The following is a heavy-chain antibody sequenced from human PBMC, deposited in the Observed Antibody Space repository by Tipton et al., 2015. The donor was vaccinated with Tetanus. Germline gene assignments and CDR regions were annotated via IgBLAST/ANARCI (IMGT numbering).Heavy chain of an antibody. CDR3: ARDDGYNSGYGH. V-gene: IGHV3-21*04. D-gene: IGHD5-18*01. Sequence: SLRLSCVVSGFSLSDYTINWVRQAPGKGLEWVSGITKSSRVIYYADSVKGRFTISRDNSNQSAYLEMNSLRADDTALYYCARDDGYNSGYGHWGQGTLVTVSS. CDR2: ITKSSRVI. CDR1: GFSLSDYT. J-gene: IGHJ4*02.